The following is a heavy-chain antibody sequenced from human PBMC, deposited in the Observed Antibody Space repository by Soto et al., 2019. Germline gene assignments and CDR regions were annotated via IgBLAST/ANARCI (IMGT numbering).Heavy chain of an antibody. J-gene: IGHJ5*02. Sequence: SETLSLTCAVYGGSFSGYYWSWIRQPPGKGLEWLGEINHSGSTNYNPSLKSRVTISVDTSKNQFSLKLSSVTAADTAVYYCARVRAGGQDIVVVPAATNWFDPWGQGTLVTVSS. D-gene: IGHD2-2*01. CDR2: INHSGST. CDR1: GGSFSGYY. CDR3: ARVRAGGQDIVVVPAATNWFDP. V-gene: IGHV4-34*01.